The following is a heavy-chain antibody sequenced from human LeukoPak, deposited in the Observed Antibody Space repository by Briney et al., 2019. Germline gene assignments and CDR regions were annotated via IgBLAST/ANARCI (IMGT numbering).Heavy chain of an antibody. CDR2: IYWDDDK. Sequence: SGPTLVKPTPTLTLTCTFSGFSLSTRGVGVGWIRQPPGKALEWLALIYWDDDKRYSPSLKSRLTITKDTSKNQVVLTMTNMDPVDTATYYCAHFGFKGYCSSTSCYAANAFDLWGQGTLVTVSS. V-gene: IGHV2-5*02. D-gene: IGHD2-2*01. CDR3: AHFGFKGYCSSTSCYAANAFDL. CDR1: GFSLSTRGVG. J-gene: IGHJ3*01.